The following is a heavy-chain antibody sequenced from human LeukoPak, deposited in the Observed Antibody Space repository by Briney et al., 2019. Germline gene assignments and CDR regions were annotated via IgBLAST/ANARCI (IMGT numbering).Heavy chain of an antibody. V-gene: IGHV4-30-2*01. J-gene: IGHJ5*02. CDR1: GGSISSGGYS. CDR2: IYHSGST. D-gene: IGHD3-10*01. CDR3: ARGYGSGSYYNADNWFDP. Sequence: ASETLSLTCAVSGGSISSGGYSWSWIRQPPGKGLEWIGYIYHSGSTYYNPSLKSRVTISVDRSKNQFSLKLSSVTAADTVVYYCARGYGSGSYYNADNWFDPWGQGTLVTVSS.